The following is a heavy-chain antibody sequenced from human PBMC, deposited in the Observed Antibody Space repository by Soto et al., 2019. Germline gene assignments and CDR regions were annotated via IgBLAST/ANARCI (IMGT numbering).Heavy chain of an antibody. D-gene: IGHD2-15*01. CDR2: IYYSGST. CDR3: ASSEWCSP. Sequence: QLQLQESGPGLVKPSETLSLTCTVSGGSISSSSYYWGWIRQPPGKGLEWIGNIYYSGSTYYNPTLKSRVTISADASQNQFSLKLASVTAADTDVYYGASSEWCSPWGQGTMVTVSS. J-gene: IGHJ3*01. CDR1: GGSISSSSYY. V-gene: IGHV4-39*01.